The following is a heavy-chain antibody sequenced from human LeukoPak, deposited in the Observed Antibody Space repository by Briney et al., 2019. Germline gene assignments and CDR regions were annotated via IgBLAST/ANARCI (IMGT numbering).Heavy chain of an antibody. Sequence: SETQSLTCTVSGGSISSYYWSWIRQPPGKGLEWIGYIFYSGNTNYNPSLKSRVTISVDTSKNQFSLKLSSVTAADTAVYYCARWDGDPWGQGTLVTVSS. V-gene: IGHV4-59*08. D-gene: IGHD1-26*01. CDR1: GGSISSYY. CDR3: ARWDGDP. CDR2: IFYSGNT. J-gene: IGHJ5*02.